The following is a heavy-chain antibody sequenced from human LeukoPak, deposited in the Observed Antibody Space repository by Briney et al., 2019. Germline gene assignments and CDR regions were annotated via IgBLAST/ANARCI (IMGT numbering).Heavy chain of an antibody. CDR3: AREYPTAVTRLFDY. V-gene: IGHV3-7*01. Sequence: GGSLRLSCVASGFTFSSYWMSWVRQAPGKGLEWVANIKQDGSEKYYVDSVKVRFTISRDNAKNSLFLQMNSLRAEDTAVYYCAREYPTAVTRLFDYWGQGTLVTVSS. CDR2: IKQDGSEK. CDR1: GFTFSSYW. J-gene: IGHJ4*02. D-gene: IGHD4-17*01.